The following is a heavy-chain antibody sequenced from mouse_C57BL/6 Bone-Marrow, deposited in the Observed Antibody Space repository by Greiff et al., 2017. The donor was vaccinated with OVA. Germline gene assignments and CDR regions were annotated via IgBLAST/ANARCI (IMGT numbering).Heavy chain of an antibody. J-gene: IGHJ3*01. CDR3: ARRTGTRSLAY. CDR2: INPNNGGT. V-gene: IGHV1-18*01. CDR1: GYTFTDYN. D-gene: IGHD4-1*01. Sequence: EVKLMESGPELVKPGASVKIPCKASGYTFTDYNMDWVKQSHGKSLEWIGDINPNNGGTIYNQKFKGKATLTVDKSSSTAYMELRSLTSEDTAVYYCARRTGTRSLAYWGQGTLVTVSA.